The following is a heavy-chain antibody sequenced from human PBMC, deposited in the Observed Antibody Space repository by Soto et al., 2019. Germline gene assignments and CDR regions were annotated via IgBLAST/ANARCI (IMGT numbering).Heavy chain of an antibody. J-gene: IGHJ5*02. CDR3: ARTLSSSAENWFDP. CDR1: GDSVSSNSAA. CDR2: TYYRSKWYN. D-gene: IGHD6-6*01. V-gene: IGHV6-1*01. Sequence: QVQLQQSGPGLVKPSQTLSLTCAISGDSVSSNSAAWNWIRQSPSRGLEWLGRTYYRSKWYNDYAVSVKSRITIKPGTSQDPFSLQLNSVTPEDTAVYFCARTLSSSAENWFDPWGQGTLVTVSS.